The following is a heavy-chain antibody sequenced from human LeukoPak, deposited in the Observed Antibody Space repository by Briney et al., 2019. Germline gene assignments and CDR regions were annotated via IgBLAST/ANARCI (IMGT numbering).Heavy chain of an antibody. D-gene: IGHD5-24*01. CDR1: GASVSTSNS. J-gene: IGHJ4*02. Sequence: SETLSLTCAVSGASVSTSNSWSWVRPPPGKGLEWIAETHHSGSANYKPSLKSRVTISVDTSKNQFSLKLRSVTAADTAVYYCARGARAGYNLEPFDYWGQGTLVTVSS. CDR2: THHSGSA. CDR3: ARGARAGYNLEPFDY. V-gene: IGHV4-4*02.